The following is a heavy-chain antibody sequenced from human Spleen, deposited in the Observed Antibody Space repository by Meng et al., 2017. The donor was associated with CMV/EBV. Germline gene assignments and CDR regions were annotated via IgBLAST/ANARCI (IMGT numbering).Heavy chain of an antibody. V-gene: IGHV4-38-2*02. CDR1: GYSISSGYY. Sequence: SETLSLTCTVSGYSISSGYYWGWIRQPPGKGLEWIGSIYHSGSTYYNPSLESRVTISVDSSKNQFSLKLSSVTAADTAVFYCARANEAVSTGAFDYWGQGKVVTVSS. CDR2: IYHSGST. D-gene: IGHD4-11*01. CDR3: ARANEAVSTGAFDY. J-gene: IGHJ4*02.